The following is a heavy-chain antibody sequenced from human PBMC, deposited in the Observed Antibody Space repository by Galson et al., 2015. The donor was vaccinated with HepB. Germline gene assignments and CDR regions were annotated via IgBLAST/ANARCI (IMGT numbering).Heavy chain of an antibody. CDR2: IYPGDSDT. J-gene: IGHJ3*02. D-gene: IGHD6-19*01. CDR3: ARRGQFMWWGIAVAANQDAFDI. V-gene: IGHV5-51*01. CDR1: GYSFTSYW. Sequence: QSGAEVKKPGESLKISCKGSGYSFTSYWIGWVRQMPGKGLEWMGIIYPGDSDTRYSPSFQGQVTISADKSISTAYLQWSSLKASDTAMYYCARRGQFMWWGIAVAANQDAFDIWGQGTMVTVSS.